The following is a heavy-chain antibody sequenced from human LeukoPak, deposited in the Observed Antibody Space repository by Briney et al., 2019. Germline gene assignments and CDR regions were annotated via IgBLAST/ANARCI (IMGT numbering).Heavy chain of an antibody. D-gene: IGHD5-12*01. Sequence: SETLSLTCTVSGYSISSGYYWGWIRQPAGKGLEWIGRIYSTGRSDYNPSLKSRITMSVDTSKNQFSLKLSSVTAADTAVYYCARDGPRSGYDLGHFDNLGQGTLVTASS. J-gene: IGHJ4*02. CDR3: ARDGPRSGYDLGHFDN. CDR2: IYSTGRS. V-gene: IGHV4-38-2*02. CDR1: GYSISSGYY.